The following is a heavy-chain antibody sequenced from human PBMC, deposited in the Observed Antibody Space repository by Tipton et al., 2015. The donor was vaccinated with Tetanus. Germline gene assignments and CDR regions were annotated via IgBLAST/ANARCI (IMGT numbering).Heavy chain of an antibody. CDR1: GGSVSSSTYY. Sequence: TLSLTCTVSGGSVSSSTYYWVWIRQPPGKGLEWIGRIYAPGITNYNPSLKSRVSMSMDTSKNQFSLRLSSVTAADTAVYYCARVRRGATTDLDYWGQGTLVTVSS. CDR2: IYAPGIT. CDR3: ARVRRGATTDLDY. J-gene: IGHJ4*02. D-gene: IGHD5-12*01. V-gene: IGHV4-39*07.